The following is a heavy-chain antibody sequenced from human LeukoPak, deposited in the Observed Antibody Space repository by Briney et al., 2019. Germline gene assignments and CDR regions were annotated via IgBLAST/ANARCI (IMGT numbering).Heavy chain of an antibody. Sequence: SETLSLTCTVSGYSISSGYYWGWIRQPPGKGLEWIGSIYHSGSTYYNPSLKSRVTISVDTSKNQFSLKLSSVTAADTALYYCARVFGGNPTAFDYWGQGTLVTVSS. D-gene: IGHD4-23*01. CDR3: ARVFGGNPTAFDY. J-gene: IGHJ4*02. CDR1: GYSISSGYY. CDR2: IYHSGST. V-gene: IGHV4-38-2*02.